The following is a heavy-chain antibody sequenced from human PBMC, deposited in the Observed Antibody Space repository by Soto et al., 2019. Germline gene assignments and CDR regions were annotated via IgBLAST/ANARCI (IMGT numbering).Heavy chain of an antibody. D-gene: IGHD3-10*01. V-gene: IGHV4-30-2*01. Sequence: PSETLSLTCDVSGDTISTGGYTWAWIRQPPGKALEWIGHTYHSGSTNYIPSLKSRVTISVDKSRNQFSLKLSSVTAADTAVYYCARRWGEGRVDYWGQGTLVTVSS. CDR2: TYHSGST. J-gene: IGHJ4*02. CDR1: GDTISTGGYT. CDR3: ARRWGEGRVDY.